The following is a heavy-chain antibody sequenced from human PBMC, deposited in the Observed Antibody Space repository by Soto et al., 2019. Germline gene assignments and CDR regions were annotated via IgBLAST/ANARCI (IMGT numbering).Heavy chain of an antibody. CDR2: ITKNGGGT. V-gene: IGHV3-23*01. CDR1: GFSFSTYA. CDR3: AKGSWKGDF. D-gene: IGHD1-1*01. Sequence: EEQLLESGGGLAQPGGSLRLSCAASGFSFSTYALHWVRQAPGKGLEWVSGITKNGGGTYYAEFVKGRFIISRDNSQNTLYLQMDSLRVEDTALYYCAKGSWKGDFWGQGTLVTVSS. J-gene: IGHJ4*02.